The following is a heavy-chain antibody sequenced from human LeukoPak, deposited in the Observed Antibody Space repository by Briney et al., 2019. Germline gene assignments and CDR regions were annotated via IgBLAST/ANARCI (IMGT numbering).Heavy chain of an antibody. CDR3: AKARYISHLYYFDY. D-gene: IGHD2-2*02. CDR1: GFTFSRYA. CDR2: ISGSGGST. J-gene: IGHJ4*02. V-gene: IGHV3-23*01. Sequence: GGSLRLSCAASGFTFSRYAMSWVRQAPGKGLEWVSAISGSGGSTYYADSVKGRFTISRDNSKNTLYLQMNSLRAEDTAVYYCAKARYISHLYYFDYWGQGTLVTVSS.